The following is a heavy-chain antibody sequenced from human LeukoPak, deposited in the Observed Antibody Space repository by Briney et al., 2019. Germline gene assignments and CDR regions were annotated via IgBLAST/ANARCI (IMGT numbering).Heavy chain of an antibody. V-gene: IGHV3-30*02. CDR3: AKDVSLRGYPYYFDY. J-gene: IGHJ4*02. D-gene: IGHD5-18*01. Sequence: GGSLRLSCAASGFTFDDYAMHWVRQAPGKGLEWVAFIRYDGSNKYYADSVKGRFTISRDNSKNTLYLQMNSLRAEDTAVYYCAKDVSLRGYPYYFDYWGQGTLVTVSS. CDR1: GFTFDDYA. CDR2: IRYDGSNK.